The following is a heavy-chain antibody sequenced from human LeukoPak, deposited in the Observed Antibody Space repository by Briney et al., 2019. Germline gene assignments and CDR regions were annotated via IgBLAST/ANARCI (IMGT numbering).Heavy chain of an antibody. Sequence: GGSLRLSCAASGFTFSSYAMSWVRQAPGKGLEWVSAISGSGGSTYYADSVKGRFTISRDNSKNTLYLQMNSLRAEDTAVYYCAKDLGISYSGSYYLDDYWGQGTLVTVSS. CDR3: AKDLGISYSGSYYLDDY. CDR1: GFTFSSYA. J-gene: IGHJ4*02. CDR2: ISGSGGST. V-gene: IGHV3-23*01. D-gene: IGHD1-26*01.